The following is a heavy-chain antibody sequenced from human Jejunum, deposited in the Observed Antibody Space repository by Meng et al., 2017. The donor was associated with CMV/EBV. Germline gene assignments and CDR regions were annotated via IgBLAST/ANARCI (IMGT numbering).Heavy chain of an antibody. CDR2: ISDSGRTI. CDR3: ARIDYSNYYG. CDR1: GFTFSSCE. V-gene: IGHV3-48*03. D-gene: IGHD4-11*01. J-gene: IGHJ4*02. Sequence: SCAASGFTFSSCEMNWVRHAPGKGLEWVSYISDSGRTIYYADSVKGRFTISRDNAKNSLYLQMNSLRAEDTAVYYCARIDYSNYYGWGQGTLVTVSS.